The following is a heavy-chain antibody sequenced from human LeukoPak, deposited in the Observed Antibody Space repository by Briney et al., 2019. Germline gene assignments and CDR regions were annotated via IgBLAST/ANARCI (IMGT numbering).Heavy chain of an antibody. CDR1: GGSFSGYY. CDR2: INHSGST. Sequence: SETLSLTCAVYGGSFSGYYWSWIRQPPGKWLEWIGEINHSGSTNYNPSLKSRVTISVDTSKNQFSLKLSSVTAADTAVYYCAGGISLGGSGSRYYYYYYYMDVWGKGTTVTISS. V-gene: IGHV4-34*01. D-gene: IGHD3-10*01. J-gene: IGHJ6*03. CDR3: AGGISLGGSGSRYYYYYYYMDV.